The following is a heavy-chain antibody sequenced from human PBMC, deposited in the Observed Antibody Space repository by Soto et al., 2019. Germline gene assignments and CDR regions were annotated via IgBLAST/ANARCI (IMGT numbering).Heavy chain of an antibody. D-gene: IGHD3-9*01. J-gene: IGHJ4*02. CDR3: ARQPRILTAYLCHFAY. CDR2: IYYSGST. Sequence: LSENLDLTCTVSGCSISSSSYYWCWILQPPGKGLEWIGSIYYSGSTYYNPSLKSRVTISVDTSKNQFSLKLSSVTAADTAVYYCARQPRILTAYLCHFAYRGQRNRVTVS. V-gene: IGHV4-39*01. CDR1: GCSISSSSYY.